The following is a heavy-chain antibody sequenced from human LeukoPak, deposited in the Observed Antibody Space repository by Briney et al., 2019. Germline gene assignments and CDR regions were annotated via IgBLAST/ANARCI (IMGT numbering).Heavy chain of an antibody. Sequence: PGGSLRLSCAASGFTFSDYYMSWIRQAPGKGLEWVSYISSSSSYTNYADSVKGRFTISRDNAKNSLYLQMNSLRAEDTAVYYCARGSVHCSGGSRYLDYWGQGTLVTVSS. CDR2: ISSSSSYT. J-gene: IGHJ4*02. D-gene: IGHD2-15*01. CDR1: GFTFSDYY. V-gene: IGHV3-11*06. CDR3: ARGSVHCSGGSRYLDY.